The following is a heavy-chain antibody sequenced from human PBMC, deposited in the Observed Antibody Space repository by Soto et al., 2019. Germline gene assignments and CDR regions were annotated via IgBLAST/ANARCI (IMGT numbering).Heavy chain of an antibody. CDR3: GRCGSWTRVDN. CDR2: IISIFGPA. CDR1: GGTLHNHA. D-gene: IGHD6-13*01. J-gene: IGHJ4*02. V-gene: IGHV1-69*01. Sequence: QVQLVQSGAEVKMPGSSVKVSCKASGGTLHNHAVTWVRQAPGQGLEWMGGIISIFGPAKYAQNFQGRVTITADESTNTAYMELTSLRSEDTAVYYCGRCGSWTRVDNWGQGTLVTVSS.